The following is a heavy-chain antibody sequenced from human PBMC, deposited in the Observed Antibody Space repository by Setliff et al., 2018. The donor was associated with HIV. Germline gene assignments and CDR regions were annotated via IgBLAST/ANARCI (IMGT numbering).Heavy chain of an antibody. Sequence: PSETLSLTCVVSGGSISSSWWGWVRQPPGQGLEWIGEISHSRSPNYNPSLKNRVTISVDNFRNHFSLKLCSVTAADTAVYYCAKNSLPPPYSSSPGWFDSWGQGTLVTVSS. J-gene: IGHJ5*01. CDR1: GGSISSSW. CDR3: AKNSLPPPYSSSPGWFDS. V-gene: IGHV4-4*02. CDR2: ISHSRSP. D-gene: IGHD6-13*01.